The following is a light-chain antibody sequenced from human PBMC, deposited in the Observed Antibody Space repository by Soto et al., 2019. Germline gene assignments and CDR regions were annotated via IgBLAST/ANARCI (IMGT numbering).Light chain of an antibody. V-gene: IGLV1-44*01. CDR3: AAWDNSLSGWV. CDR2: SND. CDR1: SSNIGSTS. Sequence: QSVLTQPPSASGTPGQRVTISCSGSSSNIGSTSVYWYQQLPGTAPKLLIYSNDRRPSGVPDRLSGSKSGASASLAISGLQSGDEADYYCAAWDNSLSGWVFGGGTKLTVL. J-gene: IGLJ3*02.